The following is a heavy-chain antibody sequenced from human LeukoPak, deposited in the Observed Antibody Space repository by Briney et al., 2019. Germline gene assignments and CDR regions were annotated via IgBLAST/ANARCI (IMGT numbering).Heavy chain of an antibody. CDR1: GGSVINTNW. CDR3: AREGGFYRPLDY. D-gene: IGHD3-3*01. J-gene: IGHJ4*02. Sequence: SEPLSLTCGVSGGSVINTNWWTWPRQPPGKGLEWIGEVLLDGRTNYNLSLESRLTMSGDVSEIQVSLKLTSVTAADTAVYYCAREGGFYRPLDYSGQGTLVTVSS. CDR2: VLLDGRT. V-gene: IGHV4-4*02.